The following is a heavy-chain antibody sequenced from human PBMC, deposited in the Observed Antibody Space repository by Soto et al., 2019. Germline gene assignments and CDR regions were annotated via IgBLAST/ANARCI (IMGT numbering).Heavy chain of an antibody. V-gene: IGHV4-59*12. CDR2: IYYSGNT. D-gene: IGHD3-10*01. Sequence: SSETLSLTCTISGGSISSYYWSWLRQPPGKGLEWIGYIYYSGNTNYNPSLKSRVTISVDTSKNQFSLKLNSVTAADTAVYYCARARMVRGVIYYYGMDVWGQGTTVTVSS. J-gene: IGHJ6*02. CDR3: ARARMVRGVIYYYGMDV. CDR1: GGSISSYY.